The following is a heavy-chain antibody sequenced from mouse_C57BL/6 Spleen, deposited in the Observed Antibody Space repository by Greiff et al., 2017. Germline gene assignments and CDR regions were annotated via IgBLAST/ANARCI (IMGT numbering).Heavy chain of an antibody. V-gene: IGHV1-62-2*01. CDR1: GYTFTEYT. CDR3: ARHREAYYSNSNWYFDV. Sequence: VQLQQSGAELVKPGASVKLSCKASGYTFTEYTIHWVKQRSGQGLEWIGWFYPGSGSIKYNEKFKDKATLTADKSSSTVYMELSRLTSEDSAVYFYARHREAYYSNSNWYFDVWGTGTTVTVSS. CDR2: FYPGSGSI. D-gene: IGHD2-5*01. J-gene: IGHJ1*03.